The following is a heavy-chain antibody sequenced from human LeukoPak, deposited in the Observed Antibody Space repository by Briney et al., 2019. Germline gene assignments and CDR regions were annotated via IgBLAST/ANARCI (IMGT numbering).Heavy chain of an antibody. D-gene: IGHD3-16*01. V-gene: IGHV4-59*01. CDR1: GGSISSYY. Sequence: SETLSLTCTVSGGSISSYYWSWIRQPPGKGLEWIGYIYYSGSTNYNPSLKSRVTISVDTSKNQFSLKLSSVTAADTAAYYCARGDYVWGSWDYWGQGTLVTVSS. J-gene: IGHJ4*02. CDR2: IYYSGST. CDR3: ARGDYVWGSWDY.